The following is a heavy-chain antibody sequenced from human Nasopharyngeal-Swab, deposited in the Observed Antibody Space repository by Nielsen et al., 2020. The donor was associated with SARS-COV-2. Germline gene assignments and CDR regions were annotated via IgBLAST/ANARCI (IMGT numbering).Heavy chain of an antibody. CDR3: AREENVGIGGSYYFFAMDV. CDR2: LFSGGIT. Sequence: GGSLRLSCTASGFTVSTNYMAWVRQAPGKGLEWVSVLFSGGITYYSDSVKGRFTISRDNSKNTLYLRMNSLTTDDTAIYYCAREENVGIGGSYYFFAMDVWGQGTAVTVFS. V-gene: IGHV3-53*05. CDR1: GFTVSTNY. D-gene: IGHD3-10*01. J-gene: IGHJ6*02.